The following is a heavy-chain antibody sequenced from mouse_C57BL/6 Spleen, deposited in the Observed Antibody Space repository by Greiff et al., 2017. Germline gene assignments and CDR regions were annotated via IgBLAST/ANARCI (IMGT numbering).Heavy chain of an antibody. CDR2: IYPGSGNT. CDR3: ARNDAFYFGY. V-gene: IGHV1-9*01. Sequence: VQLQQPGAELVKPGASVKLSCKASGYTFTGYWIEWVKQRPGHGLEWIGEIYPGSGNTNYNEKFKGKATFTADTSSNTAYMHLSSLTSEDSSIYYCARNDAFYFGYWGQGTTLTVSS. CDR1: GYTFTGYW. J-gene: IGHJ2*01.